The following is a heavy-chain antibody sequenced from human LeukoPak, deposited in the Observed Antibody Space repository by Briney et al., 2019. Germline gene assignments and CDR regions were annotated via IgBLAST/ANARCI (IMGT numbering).Heavy chain of an antibody. D-gene: IGHD2-15*01. V-gene: IGHV4-34*01. Sequence: PSETLSLTCAVYGGSFSGYYWSWIRQPPGKGLEWIGEINHSGSTNYNPSLKSRVTISVDTSKNQFSLKLSSVTAADTAVYYCARGRIGYCSGGSCYSIDYWGQGTLVTVSS. CDR2: INHSGST. CDR3: ARGRIGYCSGGSCYSIDY. CDR1: GGSFSGYY. J-gene: IGHJ4*02.